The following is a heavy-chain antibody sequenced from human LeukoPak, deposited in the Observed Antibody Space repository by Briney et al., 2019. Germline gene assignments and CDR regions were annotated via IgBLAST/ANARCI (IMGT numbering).Heavy chain of an antibody. D-gene: IGHD3-9*01. CDR3: TTDIRPVLRYFDWFPGGFDL. V-gene: IGHV3-15*01. CDR1: GFTFSNAW. CDR2: IKSKTDGGTT. Sequence: PGGSLRLSCAASGFTFSNAWMSWVRQAPGKGLEWVGRIKSKTDGGTTDYAAPVKGRFTISRDDSKNTLYLQMNSLKTEDTAVYYCTTDIRPVLRYFDWFPGGFDLWGRGTLVTVSS. J-gene: IGHJ2*01.